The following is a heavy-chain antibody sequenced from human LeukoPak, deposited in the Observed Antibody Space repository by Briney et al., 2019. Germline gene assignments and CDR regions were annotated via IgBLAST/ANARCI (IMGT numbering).Heavy chain of an antibody. J-gene: IGHJ4*02. CDR1: GFTISSFW. Sequence: GGSLRLSCAASGFTISSFWMHWVRQAPGKGLVWVARNNSDSTSTSYVDSVKGRFTISRDNAKNTVYLQMSSLRADDTAIYYCARGAYSFDYWGQGILVAVSS. V-gene: IGHV3-74*01. CDR3: ARGAYSFDY. CDR2: NNSDSTST. D-gene: IGHD4-11*01.